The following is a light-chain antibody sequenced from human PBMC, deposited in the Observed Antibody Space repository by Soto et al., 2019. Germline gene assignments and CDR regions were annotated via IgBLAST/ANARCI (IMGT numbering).Light chain of an antibody. V-gene: IGLV2-23*02. CDR2: EVT. CDR1: SSDVGSYNL. J-gene: IGLJ1*01. CDR3: CSYAGSSTYV. Sequence: QSVLTQPASVSGSPGQSITISCTGTSSDVGSYNLVSWYQQHPGKAPKLMIYEVTMRPAGVSNRFSGSKSGNTASLTISGLQAEDEADSYCCSYAGSSTYVFGTGTKVTV.